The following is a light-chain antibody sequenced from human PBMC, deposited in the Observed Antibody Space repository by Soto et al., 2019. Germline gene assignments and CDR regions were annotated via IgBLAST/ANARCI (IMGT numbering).Light chain of an antibody. CDR2: AAS. J-gene: IGKJ1*01. CDR3: LQSYNGPWT. V-gene: IGKV1-39*01. Sequence: DIQMTQSPSSLSASVGDRVTITCRASQSITSYLNWYQQKPGKAPKLLIYAASSLQSGVPSRFSGSGSGTDFTLTISSLQPEDFASYYCLQSYNGPWTFGQGTKVEIK. CDR1: QSITSY.